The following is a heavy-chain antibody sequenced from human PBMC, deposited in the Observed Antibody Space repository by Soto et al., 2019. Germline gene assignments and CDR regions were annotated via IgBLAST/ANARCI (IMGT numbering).Heavy chain of an antibody. D-gene: IGHD1-26*01. J-gene: IGHJ6*02. V-gene: IGHV4-30-4*01. Sequence: QVQLQESGPGLVKPSQTLSLTCTVSGGSISSDDYYWRWIRQPPGKGLEWIAYMYYSGSTYYDPSLKSRVAISVDTSKNQFSLKLSSVTAADTAVYYCARGEGYALDVWGQGTTVTASS. CDR3: ARGEGYALDV. CDR1: GGSISSDDYY. CDR2: MYYSGST.